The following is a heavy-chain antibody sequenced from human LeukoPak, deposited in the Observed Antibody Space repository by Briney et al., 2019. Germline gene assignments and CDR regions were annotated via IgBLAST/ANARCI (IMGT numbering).Heavy chain of an antibody. V-gene: IGHV4-30-4*08. CDR1: GGSISSGDYY. Sequence: PSQTLSLTCTVSGGSISSGDYYWSWIRQPPGKGLEWIGYIYYSGSTYYNPSLKSRVTISVDTSKNQFSLKLSSVTAADTAVYYCARTPYYYDSSGIPYYFDYWGQGTLVTVSS. D-gene: IGHD3-22*01. J-gene: IGHJ4*02. CDR2: IYYSGST. CDR3: ARTPYYYDSSGIPYYFDY.